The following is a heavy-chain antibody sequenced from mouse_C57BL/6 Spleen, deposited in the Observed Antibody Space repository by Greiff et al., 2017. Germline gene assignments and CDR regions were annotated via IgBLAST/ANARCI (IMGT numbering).Heavy chain of an antibody. CDR1: GYTFTSYW. Sequence: QVQLQQPGAELVKPGASVKMSCKASGYTFTSYWITWVKQRPGQGLEWIGDIYPGSGSTNYNEKFKSKATLTVDTSSSTDYMQLSSLTSEDSAVYYCARNYYGSSYVSRYFDVWGTGTTVTVSS. CDR2: IYPGSGST. D-gene: IGHD1-1*01. V-gene: IGHV1-55*01. CDR3: ARNYYGSSYVSRYFDV. J-gene: IGHJ1*03.